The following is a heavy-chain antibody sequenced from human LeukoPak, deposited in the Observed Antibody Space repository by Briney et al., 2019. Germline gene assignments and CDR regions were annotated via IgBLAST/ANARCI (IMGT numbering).Heavy chain of an antibody. J-gene: IGHJ2*01. Sequence: GGSLRLSCAASGFTVSSNYMTWVRQAPGKGLEWVSLTYSDSSTYYADSVKGRFTISRDNSKNTLYLQMNSLRAEDTAVYFCARGGGSDWYFDLWGRGTLVTVSS. CDR2: TYSDSST. CDR1: GFTVSSNY. D-gene: IGHD1-26*01. V-gene: IGHV3-66*01. CDR3: ARGGGSDWYFDL.